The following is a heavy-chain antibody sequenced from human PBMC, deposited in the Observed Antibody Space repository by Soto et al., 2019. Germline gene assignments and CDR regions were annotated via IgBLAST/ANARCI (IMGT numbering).Heavy chain of an antibody. V-gene: IGHV1-18*01. CDR3: ARDSEDSSSWSTPFDY. CDR2: ISAYNGNT. D-gene: IGHD6-13*01. J-gene: IGHJ4*02. Sequence: ASVKVSCKASGYTFTSYGISWVRQAPGQGLEWMGRISAYNGNTNYAQKLQGRVTMTTDTSTSTAYMELRSLRSDDTAVYYCARDSEDSSSWSTPFDYWGQGTLVTVS. CDR1: GYTFTSYG.